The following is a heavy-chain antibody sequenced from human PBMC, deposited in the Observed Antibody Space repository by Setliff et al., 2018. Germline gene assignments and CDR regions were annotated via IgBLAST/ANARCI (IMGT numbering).Heavy chain of an antibody. V-gene: IGHV3-11*01. CDR3: ASPPIRQYNYYMDV. Sequence: PGGSLRLSCAASGFTFSNDWMSWVRQAPGKGLEWISYISSIGRLIHYADSVKGRFTVFRGNAGNSVHLQMNNLRVDDAAIYYCASPPIRQYNYYMDVWGKGTTVTVSS. D-gene: IGHD1-20*01. CDR2: ISSIGRLI. CDR1: GFTFSNDW. J-gene: IGHJ6*04.